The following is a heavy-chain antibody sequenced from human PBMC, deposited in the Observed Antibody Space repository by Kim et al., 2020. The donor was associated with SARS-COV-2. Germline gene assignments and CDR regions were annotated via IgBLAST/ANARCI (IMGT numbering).Heavy chain of an antibody. CDR1: GFTVSSNY. CDR3: ARSLGYCSSTSCYAYFDY. J-gene: IGHJ4*02. D-gene: IGHD2-2*01. CDR2: IYSGGST. Sequence: GGSLRLSCAASGFTVSSNYMSWVRQAPGKGLEWVSVIYSGGSTYYADSVKGRFTISRHNSKNTLYLQMNSLRAEDTAVYYCARSLGYCSSTSCYAYFDYWGQGTLVTVSS. V-gene: IGHV3-53*04.